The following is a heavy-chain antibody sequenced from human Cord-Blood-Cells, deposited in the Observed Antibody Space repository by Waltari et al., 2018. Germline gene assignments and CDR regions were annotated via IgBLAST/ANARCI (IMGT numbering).Heavy chain of an antibody. J-gene: IGHJ6*02. V-gene: IGHV4-34*01. CDR1: GGSFSGYY. CDR2: INHSGST. CDR3: ARGTNYDYIWGTPYYGMDV. D-gene: IGHD3-16*01. Sequence: AGLLKPSETLSLTCAVYGGSFSGYYWSWIRQPPGQGLEWIGEINHSGSTNYNPSLKSRVTISVDTSKNQFSLKLSSVTAADTAVYYCARGTNYDYIWGTPYYGMDVWGQGTTVTVSS.